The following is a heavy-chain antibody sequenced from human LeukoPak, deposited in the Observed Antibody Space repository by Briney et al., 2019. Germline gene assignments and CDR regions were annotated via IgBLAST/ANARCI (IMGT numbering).Heavy chain of an antibody. V-gene: IGHV3-21*01. CDR3: ARDRVTTVNLDAFDI. CDR1: GFTFSSYA. Sequence: GGSLRLSCAASGFTFSSYAMSWVRQAPGKGLEWVSSISSSSSYIYYADSVKGRFTISRDNAKNSLYLQMNSLRAEDTAVYYCARDRVTTVNLDAFDIWGQGTMVTVSS. J-gene: IGHJ3*02. CDR2: ISSSSSYI. D-gene: IGHD4-17*01.